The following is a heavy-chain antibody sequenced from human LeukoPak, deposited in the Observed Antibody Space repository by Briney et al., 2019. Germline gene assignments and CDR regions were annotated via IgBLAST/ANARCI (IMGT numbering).Heavy chain of an antibody. CDR3: ARISSFWSGLHYYYFMDV. V-gene: IGHV3-21*01. CDR1: GLTFSGFT. D-gene: IGHD3-3*01. Sequence: GGSLRLSCVASGLTFSGFTMNWVRQAPGKGLEWVSSISSSYDYMYYADSVKGRFTISRDNAKNSLYLQMNTLGVEDTAVYYCARISSFWSGLHYYYFMDVWGKGTTVTVSS. CDR2: ISSSYDYM. J-gene: IGHJ6*03.